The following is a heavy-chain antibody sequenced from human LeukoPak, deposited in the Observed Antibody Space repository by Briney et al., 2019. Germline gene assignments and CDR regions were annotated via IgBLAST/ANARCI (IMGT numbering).Heavy chain of an antibody. Sequence: PGGSLRLSCAASGFAFSTSWMHWVRQAPGKGLVWVSRINSDGSSRSYADSVKGRFTISRDNAKNTLYLQMNSLRAEDTAVYYCARVPGTTRSEYWGQGTPVTVSS. J-gene: IGHJ4*02. V-gene: IGHV3-74*01. CDR1: GFAFSTSW. CDR3: ARVPGTTRSEY. D-gene: IGHD3-10*01. CDR2: INSDGSSR.